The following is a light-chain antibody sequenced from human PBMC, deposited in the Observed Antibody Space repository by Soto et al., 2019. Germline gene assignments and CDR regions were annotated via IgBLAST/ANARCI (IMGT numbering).Light chain of an antibody. J-gene: IGLJ1*01. CDR1: SSDVGSYNL. CDR3: CSYAGSSTFYV. V-gene: IGLV2-23*02. CDR2: EVS. Sequence: QSALTQPASVSGSPGQSITISCNGTSSDVGSYNLVSWYQQHPGKAPKLMIYEVSKRPSGVSNRFSGSKSGNTASLTISGLQAKDEADYYCCSYAGSSTFYVFGTGTKVTVL.